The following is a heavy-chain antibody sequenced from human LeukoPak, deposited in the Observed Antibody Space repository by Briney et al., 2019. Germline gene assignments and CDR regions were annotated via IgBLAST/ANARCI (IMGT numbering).Heavy chain of an antibody. J-gene: IGHJ4*02. D-gene: IGHD2-8*01. CDR1: GFRFSSYS. Sequence: GGSLRLSCAASGFRFSSYSFNWVRQAPGKGLEWVSSINTVSSYIYYADSLKGRFTISRDNAKNSVYLQMDSLRAEDSAVYYCARLRRNTDGRGFFYYYDYWGQGSLVSVSS. V-gene: IGHV3-21*06. CDR2: INTVSSYI. CDR3: ARLRRNTDGRGFFYYYDY.